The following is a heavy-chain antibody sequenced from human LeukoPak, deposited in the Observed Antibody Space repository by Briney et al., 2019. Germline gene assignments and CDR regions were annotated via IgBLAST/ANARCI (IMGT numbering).Heavy chain of an antibody. CDR3: ARGRAGTVTTDY. D-gene: IGHD4-17*01. V-gene: IGHV3-74*01. CDR2: INGDGSST. Sequence: GGSLRLSCAASGFTFSSYWMHWVRHAPGKGLVWVSRINGDGSSTSYADSVKGRFTISRDNAKNTLYLQMNSLRAEDTAVYYCARGRAGTVTTDYWGQGTLVTVSS. CDR1: GFTFSSYW. J-gene: IGHJ4*02.